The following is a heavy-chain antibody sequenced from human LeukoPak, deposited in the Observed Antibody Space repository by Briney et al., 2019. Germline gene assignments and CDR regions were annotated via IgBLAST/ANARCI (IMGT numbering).Heavy chain of an antibody. CDR3: ARGSKVPDY. CDR1: GYTFTGYY. Sequence: ASVKVSCKASGYTFTGYYMHWVRQATGQGLEWMGWMNPNSGNTGYAQKFQGRVTMTRNTSISTAYMELSSLRSEDTAVYYCARGSKVPDYWGQGTLVTVSS. J-gene: IGHJ4*02. CDR2: MNPNSGNT. V-gene: IGHV1-8*02.